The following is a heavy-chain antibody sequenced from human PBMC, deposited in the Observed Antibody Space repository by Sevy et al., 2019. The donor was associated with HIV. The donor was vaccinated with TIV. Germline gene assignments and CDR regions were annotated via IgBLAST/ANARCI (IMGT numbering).Heavy chain of an antibody. D-gene: IGHD3-3*01. CDR3: ARDKYYYDFWSGYSGYYYYGMDV. J-gene: IGHJ6*02. Sequence: GGSLRLSCTASRFTFSDYYMSWIRQAPGKGLEWVSYINSSGSTIYYSDSVKGRFTISRDNAKNSLNLQMNSLRAEDTAVYYCARDKYYYDFWSGYSGYYYYGMDVWGQGTTVTVSS. V-gene: IGHV3-11*04. CDR2: INSSGSTI. CDR1: RFTFSDYY.